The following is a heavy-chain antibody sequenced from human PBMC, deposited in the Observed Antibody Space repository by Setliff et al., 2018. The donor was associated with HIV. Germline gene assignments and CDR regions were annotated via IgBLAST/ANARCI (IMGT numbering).Heavy chain of an antibody. V-gene: IGHV4-59*08. D-gene: IGHD5-18*01. J-gene: IGHJ5*02. CDR2: INYSGSP. CDR1: GGSISSYY. CDR3: ARYSYGYVRDLRFDP. Sequence: PSETLSLTCTVSGGSISSYYWSWIRQPPGKGLEWIGYINYSGSPNYNPSLQSRVTISVDTSKNHFSLKLTSVTAADTAVYYCARYSYGYVRDLRFDPWGQGTLVTVSS.